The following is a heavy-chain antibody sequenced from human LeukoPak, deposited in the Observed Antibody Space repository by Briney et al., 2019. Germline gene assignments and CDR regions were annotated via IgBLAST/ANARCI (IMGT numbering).Heavy chain of an antibody. Sequence: GGSLSLSCAASGFTFSDYSMNWVRQAPGKGLEWIPYIGIDSGNTNYADSVKGRFTISGDNSKNTLYLQMNSLRAEDTAVYYCAIDSDPYNWNYYYYFDYWGQGTLVAVSS. D-gene: IGHD1-7*01. CDR2: IGIDSGNT. V-gene: IGHV3-48*01. CDR3: AIDSDPYNWNYYYYFDY. CDR1: GFTFSDYS. J-gene: IGHJ4*02.